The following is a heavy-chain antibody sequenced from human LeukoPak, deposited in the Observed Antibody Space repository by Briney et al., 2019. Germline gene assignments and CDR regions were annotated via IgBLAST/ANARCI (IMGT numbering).Heavy chain of an antibody. CDR3: ARETTVTTHWPYYYYYMDV. CDR2: IYTSGST. J-gene: IGHJ6*03. Sequence: PSETLSLTCTVSGGSISSYYWSWIRQPAGKGLEWIGRIYTSGSTNYNPSLKSRVTMSVDTSKNQFSLKLSSVTAADTAVYYCARETTVTTHWPYYYYYMDVWGKGTTVTISS. CDR1: GGSISSYY. V-gene: IGHV4-4*07. D-gene: IGHD4-17*01.